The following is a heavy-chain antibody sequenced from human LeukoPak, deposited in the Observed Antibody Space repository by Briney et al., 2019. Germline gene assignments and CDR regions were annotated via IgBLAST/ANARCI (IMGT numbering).Heavy chain of an antibody. Sequence: SETLSLTCTVSGGSISSSSYYWGWIRQPPGKGLEWIGSIYYSGSTYYNPSLKSRVTISVDTSKNQFSLKLSSVTAADTAVYYCARGGSFPGATDDYYYYYMDVWGKGTTVTVSS. D-gene: IGHD1-26*01. V-gene: IGHV4-39*01. J-gene: IGHJ6*03. CDR2: IYYSGST. CDR3: ARGGSFPGATDDYYYYYMDV. CDR1: GGSISSSSYY.